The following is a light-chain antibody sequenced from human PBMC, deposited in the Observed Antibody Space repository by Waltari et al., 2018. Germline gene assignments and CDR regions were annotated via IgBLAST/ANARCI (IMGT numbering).Light chain of an antibody. Sequence: EVVMTQSPATLSVSPWESVTLSCRASQSVNDNLAWYQQKVGQAPRLLIYGVSSRATGIPARFSGTGSGTDFTLTITSLQAEDFAVYYCQHYNKWPPWTFGQGTKVEFK. CDR1: QSVNDN. V-gene: IGKV3-15*01. CDR2: GVS. CDR3: QHYNKWPPWT. J-gene: IGKJ1*01.